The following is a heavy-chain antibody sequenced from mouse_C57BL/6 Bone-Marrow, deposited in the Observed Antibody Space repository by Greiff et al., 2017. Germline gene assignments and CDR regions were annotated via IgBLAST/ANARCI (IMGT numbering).Heavy chain of an antibody. CDR3: RVDSDWYDY. CDR1: GYTFTSYW. J-gene: IGHJ2*01. Sequence: QVQLQQPGAELVMPGASVKLSCKASGYTFTSYWMHWVKQRPGQGLEWIGEIDPSDSYTNYNQKFKGKSTLTVDKSSSTAYMQHSSLTSEDSAVYYCRVDSDWYDYWGQGTTLTVSS. V-gene: IGHV1-69*01. CDR2: IDPSDSYT. D-gene: IGHD2-12*01.